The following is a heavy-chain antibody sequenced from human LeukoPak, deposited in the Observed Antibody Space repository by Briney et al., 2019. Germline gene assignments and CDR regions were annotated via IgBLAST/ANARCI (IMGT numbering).Heavy chain of an antibody. V-gene: IGHV4-59*08. D-gene: IGHD6-13*01. CDR1: RGSLSSYY. CDR3: ARHGGGETAAGTIAF. Sequence: SETLSLTRTVSRGSLSSYYWSWIRQPTGKGLEGIGYIYYSGSTHYHPSLKSRVIISVDTSKHQFSLKLSSVTAADTAVYYCARHGGGETAAGTIAFWGQGTRVSVFS. CDR2: IYYSGST. J-gene: IGHJ4*02.